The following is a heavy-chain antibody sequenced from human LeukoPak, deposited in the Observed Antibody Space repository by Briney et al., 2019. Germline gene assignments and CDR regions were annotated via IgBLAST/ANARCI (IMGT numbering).Heavy chain of an antibody. CDR3: ARDSYHYDSSGHTYNWFDP. V-gene: IGHV3-33*01. Sequence: PGGSLRLSCAASGFTFSSYGMHWVRQAPGKGLEWVAVKWYDGSNEYYADSVKGRFTISRDNSKNTLYLQMNSPRAEDTAVYYCARDSYHYDSSGHTYNWFDPWGQGTLVTVSS. J-gene: IGHJ5*02. CDR2: KWYDGSNE. CDR1: GFTFSSYG. D-gene: IGHD3-22*01.